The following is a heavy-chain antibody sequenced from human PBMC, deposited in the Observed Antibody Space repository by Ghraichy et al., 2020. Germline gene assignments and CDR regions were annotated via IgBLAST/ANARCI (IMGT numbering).Heavy chain of an antibody. V-gene: IGHV3-48*02. CDR1: GFTFSGYG. D-gene: IGHD4-23*01. CDR3: ARASRVVRFYYYDGMDV. Sequence: GALRLSCVGSGFTFSGYGMNWVRQSPGKGLEWVSYITSRGRSIFYATSVKGRFTISRDNARNSLSLQMNSLTDEDTAVYYCARASRVVRFYYYDGMDVWGQGTTVTVAS. CDR2: ITSRGRSI. J-gene: IGHJ6*02.